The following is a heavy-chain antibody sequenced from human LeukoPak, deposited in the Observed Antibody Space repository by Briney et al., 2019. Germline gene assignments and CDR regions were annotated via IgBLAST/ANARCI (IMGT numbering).Heavy chain of an antibody. CDR3: ASAGVYDFWSGTLKGAFDP. CDR1: GFTFSDYY. Sequence: GGSLRLSCAASGFTFSDYYMSWIRQAPGKGLEWVSYISSSGSTIYYADSVKGRFTIYRDNAKNSLYLQMNSLRAEDTAVYYCASAGVYDFWSGTLKGAFDPWGQGTLVTVSS. D-gene: IGHD3-3*01. CDR2: ISSSGSTI. V-gene: IGHV3-11*04. J-gene: IGHJ5*02.